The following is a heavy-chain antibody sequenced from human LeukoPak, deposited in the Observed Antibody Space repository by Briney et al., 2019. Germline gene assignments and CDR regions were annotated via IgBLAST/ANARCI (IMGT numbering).Heavy chain of an antibody. CDR3: VKDLYYDNSGYYSGAFDY. D-gene: IGHD3-22*01. CDR1: GFTFKKYA. Sequence: PGGSLRLSCSASGFTFKKYAMHWVRQAPGKGLEYVSAINRNGGRTYYADSVKGRFTISRDNSKNTLFLQMSSLRVEDTAVYYCVKDLYYDNSGYYSGAFDYWGPGTLVTVSS. J-gene: IGHJ4*02. CDR2: INRNGGRT. V-gene: IGHV3-64D*06.